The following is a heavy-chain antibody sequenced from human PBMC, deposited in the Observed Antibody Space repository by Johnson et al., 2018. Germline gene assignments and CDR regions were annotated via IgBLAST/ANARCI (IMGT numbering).Heavy chain of an antibody. CDR3: AKENKGYSYAIYYYYYMDV. CDR2: ISYDGSNK. J-gene: IGHJ6*03. D-gene: IGHD5-18*01. Sequence: QVQLVESGGGVVQPGRSLRLSCAASGFTFSSYGMHWVRQAPGKGLEWVAVISYDGSNKYYADSVKGRFTISRDNSKNTLYLQMNSLRAEDTAVYYCAKENKGYSYAIYYYYYMDVWGKGTTVTVSS. CDR1: GFTFSSYG. V-gene: IGHV3-30*18.